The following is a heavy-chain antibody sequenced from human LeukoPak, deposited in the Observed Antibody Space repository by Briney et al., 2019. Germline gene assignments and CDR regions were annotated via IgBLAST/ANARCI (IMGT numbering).Heavy chain of an antibody. D-gene: IGHD1-26*01. V-gene: IGHV4-30-4*01. CDR2: IYYSGST. CDR3: ARERIVGARDAFDT. J-gene: IGHJ3*02. Sequence: PSQTLSLTCTVSGVSISSGDYYWSWIRQPPGKGLEWIGYIYYSGSTYYNPSLKSRVTISVDTSKNQFSLKLSSVTAADTAVYYCARERIVGARDAFDTWGQGTMVTVSS. CDR1: GVSISSGDYY.